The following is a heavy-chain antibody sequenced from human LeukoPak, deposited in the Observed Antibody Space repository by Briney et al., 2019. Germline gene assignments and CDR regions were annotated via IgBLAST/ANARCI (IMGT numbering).Heavy chain of an antibody. Sequence: PSETLSLTCAVSGASISSGYWWSWVRQPPGKGLEWIGEIYHSGSTNHNPSLKSRVTISVDKSKSQFSLNLSSVTAADTAVYYCARSWSSSWAYYFDYWGQGTLVTVSS. CDR3: ARSWSSSWAYYFDY. CDR1: GASISSGYW. CDR2: IYHSGST. D-gene: IGHD6-13*01. J-gene: IGHJ4*02. V-gene: IGHV4-4*02.